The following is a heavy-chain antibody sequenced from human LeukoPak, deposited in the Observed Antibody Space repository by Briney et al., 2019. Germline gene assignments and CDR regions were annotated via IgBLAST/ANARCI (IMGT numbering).Heavy chain of an antibody. J-gene: IGHJ5*02. D-gene: IGHD3-3*01. Sequence: PSETLSLTCAVYGGSFSGYYWSWIRQPPGKGLEWIGEINHSGSTNYNPSLKSRVTISVDTSKNQFSLKLSSVTAADTAVYYCARVPYYDFWSGYYYWFDPWGQGTLVTVSS. CDR3: ARVPYYDFWSGYYYWFDP. CDR1: GGSFSGYY. CDR2: INHSGST. V-gene: IGHV4-34*01.